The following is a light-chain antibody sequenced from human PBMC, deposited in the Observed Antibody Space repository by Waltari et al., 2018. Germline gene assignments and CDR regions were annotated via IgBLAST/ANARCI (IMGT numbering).Light chain of an antibody. Sequence: QSALTQPASVSGSPGQSITISCTGTSSDVGSYNLFPWYEPHPGKAPKFMIYEVSKRPSGVSNRFSGSKSGNTASLTISGLQAEDEADYYCCSYAGSSTFVVFGGGTKLTVL. V-gene: IGLV2-23*02. CDR3: CSYAGSSTFVV. CDR1: SSDVGSYNL. J-gene: IGLJ2*01. CDR2: EVS.